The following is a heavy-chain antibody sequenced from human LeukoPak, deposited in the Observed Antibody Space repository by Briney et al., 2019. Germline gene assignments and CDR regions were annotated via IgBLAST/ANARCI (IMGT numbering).Heavy chain of an antibody. D-gene: IGHD3-10*01. CDR2: ISSSGSTI. CDR3: AKVSRYYGSGSYYRDGEFDY. Sequence: GGSLRLSCAASGFTFSSYEMNWVRQAPGKGLEWVSYISSSGSTIYYADSVKGRFTISRDNAKNTLYLQMNSLRAEDTAVYYCAKVSRYYGSGSYYRDGEFDYWGQGTLVTVSS. J-gene: IGHJ4*02. CDR1: GFTFSSYE. V-gene: IGHV3-48*03.